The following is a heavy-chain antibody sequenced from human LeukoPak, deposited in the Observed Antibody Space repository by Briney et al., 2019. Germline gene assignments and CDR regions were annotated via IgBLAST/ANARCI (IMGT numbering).Heavy chain of an antibody. Sequence: SGTLSLTCAVSGGSISSSNWWSWVRQPPGKGLEWIGEIYHSGSANYNPSLKSRVTMSVDTSKNQFSLKLSSVTAADTAVYYCARDRGGWYYFDYWGQGTLVTVSS. CDR2: IYHSGSA. J-gene: IGHJ4*02. CDR1: GGSISSSNW. D-gene: IGHD6-19*01. CDR3: ARDRGGWYYFDY. V-gene: IGHV4-4*02.